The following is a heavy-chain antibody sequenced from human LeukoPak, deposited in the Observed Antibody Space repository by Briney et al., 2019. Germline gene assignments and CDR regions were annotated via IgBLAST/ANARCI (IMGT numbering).Heavy chain of an antibody. J-gene: IGHJ4*02. V-gene: IGHV3-23*01. Sequence: PGGSLRLSCAASGFSFSSYDMTWVRQAPGKGLEWISAISGGGDYIYHADSVEGRFTTSRDNSKNTVYLQMNNLRADDTALYYCAKNWRDGVAAYEYWGQGTHVTVS. D-gene: IGHD2-8*01. CDR3: AKNWRDGVAAYEY. CDR2: ISGGGDYI. CDR1: GFSFSSYD.